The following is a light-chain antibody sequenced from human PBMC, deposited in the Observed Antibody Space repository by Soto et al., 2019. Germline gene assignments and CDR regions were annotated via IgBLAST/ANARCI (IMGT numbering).Light chain of an antibody. CDR1: QSVSGSS. J-gene: IGKJ5*01. V-gene: IGKV3-20*01. CDR3: QQYGSSIPIT. Sequence: EIVLTQSPCTLSLFPGERATLSCSASQSVSGSSLAWYQQKPGQAPRLLIYGASSRATGIPDRFSGSGSGTDFTLTISRLEPEDFAVYYCQQYGSSIPITFGQGTRLEIK. CDR2: GAS.